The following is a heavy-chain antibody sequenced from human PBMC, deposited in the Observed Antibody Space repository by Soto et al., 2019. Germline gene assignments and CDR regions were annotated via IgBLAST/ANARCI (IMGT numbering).Heavy chain of an antibody. D-gene: IGHD3-10*01. CDR2: TYYRSRFFS. CDR3: VRDRYSSSGWFDP. V-gene: IGHV6-1*01. Sequence: PSQNLSLTFAISGDSVSSYSAAWNWIRQSPSGGLEWLGRTYYRSRFFSDYAESVKSRIIINPDTSKNQFSLQLKSVTPEDTAVYYCVRDRYSSSGWFDPWGQGTPVTVSS. J-gene: IGHJ5*02. CDR1: GDSVSSYSAA.